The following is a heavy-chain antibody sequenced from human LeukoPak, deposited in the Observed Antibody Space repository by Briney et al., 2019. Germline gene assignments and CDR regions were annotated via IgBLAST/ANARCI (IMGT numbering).Heavy chain of an antibody. D-gene: IGHD2-21*02. J-gene: IGHJ4*02. CDR3: ARGAYCGGDCYEGCNY. CDR2: IKQDGSQK. Sequence: PGGSLRLSCAASGFTFSTYWMSWVRQAPGKGLEWVANIKQDGSQKYYVDSVRGRFTISRDNAKNSLYLQMNSLRVEDTAVYYCARGAYCGGDCYEGCNYWGQGTLVTVS. CDR1: GFTFSTYW. V-gene: IGHV3-7*03.